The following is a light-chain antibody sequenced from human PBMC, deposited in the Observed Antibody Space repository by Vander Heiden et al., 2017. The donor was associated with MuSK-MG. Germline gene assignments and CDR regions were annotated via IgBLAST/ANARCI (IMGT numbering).Light chain of an antibody. CDR3: TKALQTH. CDR2: LGS. Sequence: VMTQSPLSLPVTPGDPASTSCRSSQSRLHTTGYNSSYWFLQKPGQSHQLLVYLGSNRGSGVRDRFSGSESGTDFTPEISRVEAEDVGAYYCTKALQTHFGPGTKVDV. CDR1: QSRLHTTGYNS. J-gene: IGKJ3*01. V-gene: IGKV2-28*01.